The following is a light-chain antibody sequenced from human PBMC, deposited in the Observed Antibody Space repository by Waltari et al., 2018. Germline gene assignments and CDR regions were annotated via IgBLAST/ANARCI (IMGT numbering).Light chain of an antibody. V-gene: IGKV1-16*02. CDR1: QGIENS. CDR2: DVS. Sequence: DIQMTPSPSSLSESVGDTVTITCRASQGIENSLGWFQQRPGKALKSLILDVSSLEGGDPLKFSGSGYGTHFSLTINNVQPEDSATYYCQHYNRFPYTFGQGTKLEIK. J-gene: IGKJ2*01. CDR3: QHYNRFPYT.